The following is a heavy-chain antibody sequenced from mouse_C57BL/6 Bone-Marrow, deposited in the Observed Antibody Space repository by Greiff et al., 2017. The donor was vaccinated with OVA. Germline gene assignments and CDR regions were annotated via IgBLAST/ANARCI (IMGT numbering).Heavy chain of an antibody. CDR2: ISSGSSTI. CDR1: GFTFSDYG. Sequence: EVMLVESGGGLVKPGGSLKLSCAASGFTFSDYGMHWVRQAPEKGLEWVAYISSGSSTIYYADTVKGRFTISRDNAKNTLFLQMTSLRSEDTAMYYCAGGGTHNFDYWGQGTTLTVSS. V-gene: IGHV5-17*01. J-gene: IGHJ2*01. CDR3: AGGGTHNFDY. D-gene: IGHD3-1*01.